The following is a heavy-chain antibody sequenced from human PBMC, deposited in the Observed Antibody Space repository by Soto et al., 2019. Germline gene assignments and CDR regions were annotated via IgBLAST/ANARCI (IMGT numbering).Heavy chain of an antibody. V-gene: IGHV3-21*04. CDR2: ISSSSSYI. D-gene: IGHD5-12*01. J-gene: IGHJ5*02. Sequence: GGSLRLSCAASGFTFSSYSMNWVRQAPGKGLEWVSSISSSSSYIYYADSVKGRFTISRDNAKNTLYLQMNGLRADDTAVYYCAKLGSDYLNWFDPWGQGTLVTVSS. CDR3: AKLGSDYLNWFDP. CDR1: GFTFSSYS.